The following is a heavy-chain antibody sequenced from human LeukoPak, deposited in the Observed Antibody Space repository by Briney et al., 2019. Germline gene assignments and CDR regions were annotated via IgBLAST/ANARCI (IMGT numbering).Heavy chain of an antibody. V-gene: IGHV3-30*18. D-gene: IGHD1-26*01. CDR2: ISYDGSNK. CDR1: GFTFSSYG. Sequence: GGSLRLSCAASGFTFSSYGMHWVRQAPGKGLEWVAVISYDGSNKYYADSVKGRFTISRDNSKNTLYLQMNSLRAEDTAVYYCAKWDLGFCGYWGQGTLVTVSS. J-gene: IGHJ4*02. CDR3: AKWDLGFCGY.